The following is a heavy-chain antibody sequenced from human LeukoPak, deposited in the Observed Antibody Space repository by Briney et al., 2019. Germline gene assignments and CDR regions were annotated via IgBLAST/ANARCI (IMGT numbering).Heavy chain of an antibody. Sequence: ASVKVSCKASGYTFTGYYMHWGRQAPGQGREWMGWINPNSGGTNYAQKFQGRVTMTRDTSISTAYMELSRLRSDDTAVYYCARIRFVKRGATTSFDPWGQGTLVTVSS. CDR2: INPNSGGT. J-gene: IGHJ5*02. CDR1: GYTFTGYY. CDR3: ARIRFVKRGATTSFDP. V-gene: IGHV1-2*02. D-gene: IGHD1-26*01.